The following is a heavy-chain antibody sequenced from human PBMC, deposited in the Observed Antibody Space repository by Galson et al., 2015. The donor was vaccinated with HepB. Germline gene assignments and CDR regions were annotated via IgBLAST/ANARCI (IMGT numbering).Heavy chain of an antibody. CDR1: GGSLGSGGYY. CDR3: ARGSEDNYGSFDY. Sequence: SGGSLGSGGYYRSWIRQHPGKGLEWIGYTHYSGSTYYNPSLRGRLTISEGMSKNQFSLKLSSVTAADTAIYYCARGSEDNYGSFDYWGQGTLVTVSS. D-gene: IGHD3-10*01. CDR2: THYSGST. J-gene: IGHJ4*02. V-gene: IGHV4-31*02.